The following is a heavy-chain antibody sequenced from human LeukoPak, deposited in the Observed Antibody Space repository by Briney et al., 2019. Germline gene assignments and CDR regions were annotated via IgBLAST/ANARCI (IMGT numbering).Heavy chain of an antibody. Sequence: SETLSLTCSVSGGSISSSSSYWGWIRQPPGKGLEWIVSIYYSGSTYYNPSLKSRITISVDTSKNQFSLKLSSVTAADTAVYYCARDTALYYYGSGSHNDAFDIWGQGTMVTVSS. D-gene: IGHD3-10*01. CDR3: ARDTALYYYGSGSHNDAFDI. J-gene: IGHJ3*02. CDR2: IYYSGST. V-gene: IGHV4-39*07. CDR1: GGSISSSSSY.